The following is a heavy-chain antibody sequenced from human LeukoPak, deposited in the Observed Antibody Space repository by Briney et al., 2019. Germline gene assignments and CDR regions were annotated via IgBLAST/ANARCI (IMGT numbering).Heavy chain of an antibody. CDR1: GYSFTNYW. D-gene: IGHD1-14*01. CDR2: LYPGDSDT. Sequence: GESLKISCKGSGYSFTNYWIGWVRQVPGKGLEWMGILYPGDSDTRYSPSFQGQVTISADRSISTAYLQWSSLKASDTAIYYCARRAEAAEYFNYWGQGTLVTVSS. J-gene: IGHJ1*01. CDR3: ARRAEAAEYFNY. V-gene: IGHV5-51*01.